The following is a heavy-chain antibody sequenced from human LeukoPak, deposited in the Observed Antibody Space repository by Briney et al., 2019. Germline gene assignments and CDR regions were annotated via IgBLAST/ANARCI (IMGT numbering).Heavy chain of an antibody. V-gene: IGHV3-30*04. J-gene: IGHJ4*02. Sequence: PGGSLRLSCAASGFTFSSYAMHWVRQAPGKGLEWVALISYDGSYKYYADSMKGRFTISRDNSKNTLYLQMNSLRPEDTAVYYCAKARYYFDYWGQGTLVTVSS. CDR3: AKARYYFDY. CDR2: ISYDGSYK. CDR1: GFTFSSYA.